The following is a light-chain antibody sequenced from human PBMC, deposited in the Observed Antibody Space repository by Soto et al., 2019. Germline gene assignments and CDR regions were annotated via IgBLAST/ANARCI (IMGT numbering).Light chain of an antibody. Sequence: VMTQSPVTLSVSPGETATLSCKASQNILRTLAWYQQKPGQPPRLLIYGASTRVTGIPARFSGNGSGTEFTLTISSLQSEDFAVYYCHQYNSWPPWTFGQGTKVEV. V-gene: IGKV3D-15*01. CDR3: HQYNSWPPWT. CDR1: QNILRT. CDR2: GAS. J-gene: IGKJ1*01.